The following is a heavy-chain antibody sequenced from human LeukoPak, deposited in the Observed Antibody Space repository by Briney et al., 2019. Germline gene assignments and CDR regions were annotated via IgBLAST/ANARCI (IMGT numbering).Heavy chain of an antibody. D-gene: IGHD2-15*01. CDR3: ARDCSGGSCYGAFDI. CDR2: IYDSGST. V-gene: IGHV4-30-4*01. CDR1: GASIRNGDYY. J-gene: IGHJ3*02. Sequence: SQTLSLTCTVSGASIRNGDYYWSWIRQPPGKGLEWIGYIYDSGSTYYNPSLKSRITISVDTSENRFSLKLSSVTATDTAVYYCARDCSGGSCYGAFDIWGQGTMVTVSS.